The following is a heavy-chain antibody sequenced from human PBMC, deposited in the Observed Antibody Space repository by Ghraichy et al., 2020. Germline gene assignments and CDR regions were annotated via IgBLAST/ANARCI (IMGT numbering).Heavy chain of an antibody. CDR2: INHSGST. Sequence: SETLSLTCAVYGGSFSGYYWSWIRQPPGKGLEWIGEINHSGSTNYNPSLKSRVTISVDTSKNQFSLKLSSVTAADTAVYYCARVGGTIFGVVRAFVILGQGTMVTVSS. CDR3: ARVGGTIFGVVRAFVI. CDR1: GGSFSGYY. V-gene: IGHV4-34*01. J-gene: IGHJ3*02. D-gene: IGHD3-3*01.